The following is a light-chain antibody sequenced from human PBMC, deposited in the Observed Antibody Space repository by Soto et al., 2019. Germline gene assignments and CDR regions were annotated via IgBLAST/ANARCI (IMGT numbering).Light chain of an antibody. Sequence: DIQMTQSPSSLYASVGARVTITCRASQSISSYLNWYQQKPGKAPKRLIYAASSLHSGVPSRFSGSGSGTEFTLTISSLQPDDFATYYCQHYNSYSEAFGKGTKVDIK. CDR3: QHYNSYSEA. V-gene: IGKV1-5*01. CDR2: AAS. CDR1: QSISSY. J-gene: IGKJ1*01.